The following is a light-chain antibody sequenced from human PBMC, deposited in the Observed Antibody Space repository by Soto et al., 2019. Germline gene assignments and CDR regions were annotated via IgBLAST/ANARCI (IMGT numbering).Light chain of an antibody. CDR2: DDF. V-gene: IGLV6-57*02. J-gene: IGLJ2*01. CDR3: QSYDSTNRGVV. Sequence: NFMLTQPHSVSASPEETVTISCTGSSGSIASNYVQWYQQRPGSAPTTVIYDDFQRPSGVPDRFSGSIDSSSNSASLTISGLKPEDEAEYYCQSYDSTNRGVVFGGGTKVTVL. CDR1: SGSIASNY.